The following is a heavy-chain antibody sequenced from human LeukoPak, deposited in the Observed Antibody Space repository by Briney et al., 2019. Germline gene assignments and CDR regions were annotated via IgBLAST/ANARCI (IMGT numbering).Heavy chain of an antibody. Sequence: SSETLSLTCTVSGGSINSSSYYWGWIRQPPGKGLEWIGSIYYSGSTYYNPSLKSRVTISVDSSKNQFSLQLSSVTAADTAVYYCARVSWFPGTSYYYMDVWGKGTTVTVSS. V-gene: IGHV4-39*07. CDR3: ARVSWFPGTSYYYMDV. CDR1: GGSINSSSYY. D-gene: IGHD1-1*01. J-gene: IGHJ6*03. CDR2: IYYSGST.